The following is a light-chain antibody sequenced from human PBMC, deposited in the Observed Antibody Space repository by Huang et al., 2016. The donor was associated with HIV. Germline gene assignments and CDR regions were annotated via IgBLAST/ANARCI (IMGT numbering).Light chain of an antibody. J-gene: IGKJ2*01. CDR1: HDIRKY. V-gene: IGKV1-33*01. CDR2: DAS. Sequence: DIQMTQSPSSVSASVGDRVTITCQASHDIRKYLNWYQQKAGKGPKLLIYDASNLEAGVPSRFNGSGAGTDFTFTISGLQPEDIATYFCQQYDDLYTFGQGTKLEIK. CDR3: QQYDDLYT.